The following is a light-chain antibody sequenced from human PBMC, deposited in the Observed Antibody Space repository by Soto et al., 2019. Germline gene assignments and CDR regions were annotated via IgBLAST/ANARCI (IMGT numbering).Light chain of an antibody. CDR1: QSVSSGY. Sequence: EIVLTQSPGTLSLSRGERATLSCRASQSVSSGYLAWYQQKPGQAPRLLIYGASSRATGIPDRFSGSGSGTDFTLTISRLEPEDFAVYYCQQYGSSPRGTFGQGTKVEIK. J-gene: IGKJ1*01. CDR3: QQYGSSPRGT. V-gene: IGKV3-20*01. CDR2: GAS.